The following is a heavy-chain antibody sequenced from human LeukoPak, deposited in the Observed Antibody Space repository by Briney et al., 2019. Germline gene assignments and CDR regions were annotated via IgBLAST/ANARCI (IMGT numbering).Heavy chain of an antibody. J-gene: IGHJ5*02. CDR2: INPSGGST. D-gene: IGHD2-2*02. CDR1: GYTFTSYY. V-gene: IGHV1-46*01. Sequence: ASVKVSCKASGYTFTSYYMHWVRQAPGQGLEWMGIINPSGGSTSYAQKFQGRVTMTRDMSTSTVYMELSSLRSEDTAVYYCAREGLGYCSSTSCYTHPDWFDPWGQGTLVTVSS. CDR3: AREGLGYCSSTSCYTHPDWFDP.